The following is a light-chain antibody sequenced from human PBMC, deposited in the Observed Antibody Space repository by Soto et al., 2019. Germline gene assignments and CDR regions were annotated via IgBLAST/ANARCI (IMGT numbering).Light chain of an antibody. J-gene: IGKJ1*01. CDR1: QTISIF. CDR2: GAX. Sequence: DIDLTQSPSSLSASLGDRVTLPXRASQTISIFFNWYQQQPVXXTKIXXXGAXTLQGAVPSRFSGSGSGKDFTLTISRLQPEDFVSYYCQRSYGSPTWTFGQGTKVDIK. V-gene: IGKV1-39*01. CDR3: QRSYGSPTWT.